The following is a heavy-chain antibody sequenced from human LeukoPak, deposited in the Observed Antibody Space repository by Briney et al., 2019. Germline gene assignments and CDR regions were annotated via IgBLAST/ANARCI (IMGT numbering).Heavy chain of an antibody. CDR2: IYSGGST. V-gene: IGHV3-66*01. CDR3: AKSQWFGELPYIDY. Sequence: GGSLRLSCAASGFTVSSNYMSWVRQAPGKGLEWVSVIYSGGSTYYADSVKGRFTISRDNSKNTLYLQMNSLRAEDTAVYYCAKSQWFGELPYIDYWGQGTLVTVSS. J-gene: IGHJ4*02. CDR1: GFTVSSNY. D-gene: IGHD3-10*01.